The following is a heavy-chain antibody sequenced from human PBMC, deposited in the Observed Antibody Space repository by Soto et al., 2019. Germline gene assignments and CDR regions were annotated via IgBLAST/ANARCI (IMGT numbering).Heavy chain of an antibody. D-gene: IGHD2-2*01. CDR1: GGSISSSNW. Sequence: QVQLQESGPGLVKPSGTLSLTCAVSGGSISSSNWWSWVRQPPGKGLEWIGEIYHSGSTNYNPSLKSRVNISVDKSKNQFSLKLSSVTAADTAVYYCARDEDIVVVPQPERYYGMDVWGQGTTVTVSS. V-gene: IGHV4-4*02. J-gene: IGHJ6*02. CDR3: ARDEDIVVVPQPERYYGMDV. CDR2: IYHSGST.